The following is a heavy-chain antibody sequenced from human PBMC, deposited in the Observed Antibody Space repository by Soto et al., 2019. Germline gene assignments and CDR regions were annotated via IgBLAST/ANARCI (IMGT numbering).Heavy chain of an antibody. V-gene: IGHV1-46*01. CDR1: GYSVTNND. CDR2: INPHGGST. CDR3: SRSSGGNFGIIIEGSNWFDP. D-gene: IGHD3-3*01. Sequence: ASVKVACRASGYSVTNNDVSLVRHAPGQGLEWMGVINPHGGSTKYAQKFQGRITMTRDTSRSTVYMELSSLRSDDTDIYYLSRSSGGNFGIIIEGSNWFDPWGKGTLLTVSS. J-gene: IGHJ5*02.